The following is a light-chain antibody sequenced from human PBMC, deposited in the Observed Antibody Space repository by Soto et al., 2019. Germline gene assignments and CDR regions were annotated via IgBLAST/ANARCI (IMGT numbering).Light chain of an antibody. CDR2: AAS. Sequence: FSQSPSSLAASLRARVTLTCRAGQGISSYLGWYQQKPGKAPKLLIYAASSLQSGVPSRFSGSGSGKDFTLTISGLLPEDFAAYHCHQLYTLPFTFGQGTRLEIK. J-gene: IGKJ5*01. CDR3: HQLYTLPFT. V-gene: IGKV1-9*01. CDR1: QGISSY.